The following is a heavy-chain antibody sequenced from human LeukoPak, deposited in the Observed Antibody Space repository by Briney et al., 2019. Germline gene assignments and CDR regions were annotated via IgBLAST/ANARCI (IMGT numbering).Heavy chain of an antibody. CDR2: IIPIFGTA. CDR1: GYTFTSYA. D-gene: IGHD5-12*01. V-gene: IGHV1-69*13. J-gene: IGHJ6*02. CDR3: ARERTYGGYETGMDV. Sequence: SVKVSCKASGYTFTSYAISWVRQAPGQGLEWMGGIIPIFGTANYAQKFQGRVTITADESTSTAYMELSSLRSEDTAVYYCARERTYGGYETGMDVWGQGTTVTVSS.